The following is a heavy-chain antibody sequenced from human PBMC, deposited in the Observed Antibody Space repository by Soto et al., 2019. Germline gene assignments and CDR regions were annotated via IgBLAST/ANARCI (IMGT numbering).Heavy chain of an antibody. J-gene: IGHJ4*02. CDR3: ARGFYYANDCWSGYYTGVEY. Sequence: SETMSLTCAVDGGSFSGYYWSWIRQPQGKGLAWLGEINHSGSTNYNPSLKSRVTISVDTSKNQLSLKLSSVTAADTAVYYCARGFYYANDCWSGYYTGVEYWGQGTLGTVSS. D-gene: IGHD3-3*01. CDR2: INHSGST. V-gene: IGHV4-34*01. CDR1: GGSFSGYY.